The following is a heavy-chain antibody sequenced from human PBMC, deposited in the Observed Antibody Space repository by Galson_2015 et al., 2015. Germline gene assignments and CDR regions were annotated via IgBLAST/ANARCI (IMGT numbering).Heavy chain of an antibody. D-gene: IGHD6-13*01. CDR2: ISGSGGST. CDR3: AKDWAAAGI. Sequence: VSAISGSGGSTYYADSVKGRFTISRDNSKNTLYLQMNSLRAEDTAVYYCAKDWAAAGIGGQGTLVTVSS. J-gene: IGHJ4*02. V-gene: IGHV3-23*01.